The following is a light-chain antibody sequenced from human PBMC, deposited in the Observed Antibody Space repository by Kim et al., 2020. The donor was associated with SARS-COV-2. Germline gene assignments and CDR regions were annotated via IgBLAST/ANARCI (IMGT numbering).Light chain of an antibody. J-gene: IGKJ4*01. V-gene: IGKV3-15*01. CDR3: QQYDDWPLA. CDR2: GAS. CDR1: QSVDSM. Sequence: EIVMTQSPATLAVSPGERATLSCRASQSVDSMLAWYQQRPGQTPKLLIYGASSRATGVPARFSGRGSGTEFTLTISSLQSEDFAVYYCQQYDDWPLAFGGGAKV.